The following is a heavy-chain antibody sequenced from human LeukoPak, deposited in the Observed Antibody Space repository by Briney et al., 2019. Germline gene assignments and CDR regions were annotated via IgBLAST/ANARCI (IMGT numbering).Heavy chain of an antibody. Sequence: GRSLRLSCAASGFTFSSYGMHWVRQAPGKGLEWVAVISYDGSNKYYADSVKGRFTISRDNSKNTLYLQMNSLRAEDTAVYYCASSVAGALDYWGQGTLVTVSS. CDR1: GFTFSSYG. D-gene: IGHD6-13*01. J-gene: IGHJ4*02. V-gene: IGHV3-30*03. CDR2: ISYDGSNK. CDR3: ASSVAGALDY.